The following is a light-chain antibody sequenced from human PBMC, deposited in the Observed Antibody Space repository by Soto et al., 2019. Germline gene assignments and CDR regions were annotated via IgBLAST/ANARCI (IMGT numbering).Light chain of an antibody. V-gene: IGKV1-39*01. CDR1: QNVGTY. CDR2: AAS. Sequence: DIQMTQSPSSLSASVGDRITITCRASQNVGTYLSWYQQRSGKAPKLLIYAASNLQSGVSSRFSGSGSGTESTLAISSLQPEDFATYFCQQSYNTSLTFGGGTKVEI. CDR3: QQSYNTSLT. J-gene: IGKJ4*01.